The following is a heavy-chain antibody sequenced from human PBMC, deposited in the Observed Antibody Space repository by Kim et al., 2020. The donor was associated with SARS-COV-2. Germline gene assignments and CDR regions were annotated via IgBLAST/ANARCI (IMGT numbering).Heavy chain of an antibody. D-gene: IGHD3-16*01. CDR3: ARPYFGGNSGTDAFDI. V-gene: IGHV4-30-2*05. J-gene: IGHJ3*02. Sequence: SLKSRVTTSVDTSKKQFSLKLSSVAAADTAVYYCARPYFGGNSGTDAFDIWGQGTMVTVSS.